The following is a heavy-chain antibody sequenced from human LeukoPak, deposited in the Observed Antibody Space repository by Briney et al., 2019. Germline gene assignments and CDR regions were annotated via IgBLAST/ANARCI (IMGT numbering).Heavy chain of an antibody. CDR2: INPSGGST. V-gene: IGHV1-46*01. CDR1: GYTFTSYY. Sequence: ASVKVSCKASGYTFTSYYMHWVRQASGQGLEWMGIINPSGGSTSYAQKFQGRVTMTRDMSTSTVYMELSSLRSEDTAVYYCARGEGRITIFGVTSNWFDPWGQGTLVTVSS. J-gene: IGHJ5*02. CDR3: ARGEGRITIFGVTSNWFDP. D-gene: IGHD3-3*01.